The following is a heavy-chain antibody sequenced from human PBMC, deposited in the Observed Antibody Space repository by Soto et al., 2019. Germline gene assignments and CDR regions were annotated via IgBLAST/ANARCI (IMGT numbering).Heavy chain of an antibody. V-gene: IGHV4-30-4*01. CDR3: GSDDTSNYNGYGMDV. D-gene: IGHD1-7*01. CDR1: GGSISSGDYY. CDR2: IYYSGTT. Sequence: ASETLSLTCTVSGGSISSGDYYWSWIRQPPGKGLEWIGYIYYSGTTYYNPSLKSRVTISVDTSKNQFSLKVSSVTAADTAVYYCGSDDTSNYNGYGMDVWGQGTTVTVSS. J-gene: IGHJ6*02.